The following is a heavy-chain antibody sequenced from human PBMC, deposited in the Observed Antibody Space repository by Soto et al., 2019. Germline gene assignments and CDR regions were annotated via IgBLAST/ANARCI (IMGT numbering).Heavy chain of an antibody. D-gene: IGHD3-10*02. Sequence: GGSLRLSCAASGFTLSSYAMSWARQAPGKGLEWVSTISSSGDSTYYADSVKGRFTISRDNSKNTLYLQVNSLKAEDTAVYYCAKNPPRMFFDYWGQGTLVAVSS. V-gene: IGHV3-23*01. CDR2: ISSSGDST. J-gene: IGHJ4*02. CDR1: GFTLSSYA. CDR3: AKNPPRMFFDY.